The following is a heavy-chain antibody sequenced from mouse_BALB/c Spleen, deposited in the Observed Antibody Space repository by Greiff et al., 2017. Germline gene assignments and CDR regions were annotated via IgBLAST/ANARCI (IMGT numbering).Heavy chain of an antibody. J-gene: IGHJ3*01. CDR1: GYTFTDYY. CDR2: IYPGSGNT. D-gene: IGHD1-1*01. Sequence: QVHVKQSGAELARPGASVKLSCKASGYTFTDYYINWVKQRTGQGLEWIGEIYPGSGNTYYNEKFKGKATLTADKSSSTAYMQLSSLTSEDSAVYFCASGNYGTYWGQGTLVTVSA. CDR3: ASGNYGTY. V-gene: IGHV1-77*01.